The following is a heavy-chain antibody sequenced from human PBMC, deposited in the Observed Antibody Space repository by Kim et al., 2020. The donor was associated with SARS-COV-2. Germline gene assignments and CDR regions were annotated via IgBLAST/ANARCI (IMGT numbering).Heavy chain of an antibody. V-gene: IGHV3-33*01. CDR1: GFTFSSYG. CDR3: ARAATTSWDIDY. J-gene: IGHJ4*02. CDR2: IWYDGTKK. D-gene: IGHD2-2*01. Sequence: GGSLRLSCAASGFTFSSYGMHWVRQAPGKGLQWVAAIWYDGTKKLYADSVRGRFSVSRDNSKSTLYLQMNNMRADETALYYCARAATTSWDIDYWGQGILVTVPS.